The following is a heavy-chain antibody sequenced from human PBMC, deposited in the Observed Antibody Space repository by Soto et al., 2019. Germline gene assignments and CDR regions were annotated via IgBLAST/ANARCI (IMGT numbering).Heavy chain of an antibody. CDR3: ARGFSAGKGSPPDY. CDR1: VFSCIKYA. CDR2: LSGSGGST. V-gene: IGHV3-23*01. D-gene: IGHD3-10*01. Sequence: WWSLRLSCSASVFSCIKYAMSWVRQAPGKGLEWVSGLSGSGGSTSSADSVKGRFAISRDNSRNTLYLQMNSLRDGDTAIYYCARGFSAGKGSPPDYWGQGTLVTVSS. J-gene: IGHJ4*02.